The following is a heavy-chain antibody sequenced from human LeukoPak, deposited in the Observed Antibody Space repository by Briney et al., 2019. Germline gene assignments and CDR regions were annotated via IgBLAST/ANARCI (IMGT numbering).Heavy chain of an antibody. CDR3: ARVGGVTMIVVLIGDGFDI. CDR1: GGSFSGYY. Sequence: PSETLSLTCAVYGGSFSGYYWSWIRQPPGKGLEWIGEINHSGSTNYNPSLKSRVTISVDTSKNQFSLKLSSVTAADTAVYYCARVGGVTMIVVLIGDGFDIWGQGTMVTVSS. CDR2: INHSGST. D-gene: IGHD3-22*01. V-gene: IGHV4-34*01. J-gene: IGHJ3*02.